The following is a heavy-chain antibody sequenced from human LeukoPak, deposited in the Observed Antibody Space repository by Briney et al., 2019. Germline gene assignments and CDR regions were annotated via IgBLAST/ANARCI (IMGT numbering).Heavy chain of an antibody. V-gene: IGHV3-21*01. CDR2: ISSSSYI. D-gene: IGHD3-16*01. Sequence: GGSLRLSCAASGFTFSSYSMNWVRQAPGKGLEWVSSISSSSYIYYADSVKGRFTISRDNAKNSLYLQMNSLRAEDTAVYYCARDFRGNAFDIWGQGTMVTVSS. J-gene: IGHJ3*02. CDR3: ARDFRGNAFDI. CDR1: GFTFSSYS.